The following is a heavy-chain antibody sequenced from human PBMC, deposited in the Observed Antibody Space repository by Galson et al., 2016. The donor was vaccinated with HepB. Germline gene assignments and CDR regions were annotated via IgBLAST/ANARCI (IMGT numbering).Heavy chain of an antibody. Sequence: SLRLSCAASGFIFNNYAMSWVRQAPGKGLEWVSVISATGGRTDYADSVKGRFTISRDNSKSTVYLEMNSLRAEDTAVYYCAKGGDTRDWGQGTLVTVSS. CDR2: ISATGGRT. CDR3: AKGGDTRD. V-gene: IGHV3-23*01. J-gene: IGHJ4*02. D-gene: IGHD1-26*01. CDR1: GFIFNNYA.